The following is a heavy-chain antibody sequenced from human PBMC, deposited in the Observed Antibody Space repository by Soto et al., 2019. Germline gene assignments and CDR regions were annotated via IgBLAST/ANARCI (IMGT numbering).Heavy chain of an antibody. Sequence: QVQLVQSVTEVKKAGSAVKVSCKTSGYTFTTYGISWIRQARGQGLEWIAWISVYNGDTNYAQNVQGRVTMTTDTATTTAYLELRSLRSDDTAVYYCARVYCGGDCLSGVDFDYWGQGTLVSVS. V-gene: IGHV1-18*01. CDR1: GYTFTTYG. CDR2: ISVYNGDT. J-gene: IGHJ4*02. D-gene: IGHD2-21*01. CDR3: ARVYCGGDCLSGVDFDY.